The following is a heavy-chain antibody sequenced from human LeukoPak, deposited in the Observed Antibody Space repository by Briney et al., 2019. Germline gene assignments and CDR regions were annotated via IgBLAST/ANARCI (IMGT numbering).Heavy chain of an antibody. J-gene: IGHJ5*02. CDR1: GYIFTNYG. D-gene: IGHD1-26*01. CDR3: ARDSSGTLDP. CDR2: INTYIGDT. Sequence: ASVKVSCKASGYIFTNYGITWVRQAPGQGLEWMGWINTYIGDTNYAQNLQGRVTMTTDTSTSTAYMELRSLRSDDTAAYFCARDSSGTLDPWGQGTLVTVSS. V-gene: IGHV1-18*01.